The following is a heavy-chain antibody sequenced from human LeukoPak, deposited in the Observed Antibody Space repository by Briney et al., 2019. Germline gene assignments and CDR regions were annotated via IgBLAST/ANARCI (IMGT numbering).Heavy chain of an antibody. V-gene: IGHV4-59*01. CDR3: ARFSIAAAGTSSFDY. CDR1: GGSISSYY. J-gene: IGHJ4*02. CDR2: IYYSGST. Sequence: SETLSLXCTVSGGSISSYYWRWIRQPPGKGLEWIGYIYYSGSTNYNPSLKSRVTISVDTSKNQFSLKLSSVTAADTAVYYCARFSIAAAGTSSFDYWGQGTLVTVSS. D-gene: IGHD6-13*01.